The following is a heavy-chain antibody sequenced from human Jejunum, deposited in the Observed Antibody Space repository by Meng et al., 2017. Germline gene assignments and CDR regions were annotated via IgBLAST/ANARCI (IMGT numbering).Heavy chain of an antibody. D-gene: IGHD3-10*01. V-gene: IGHV4-38-2*02. J-gene: IGHJ5*02. CDR2: INHSGTT. Sequence: SETLSLTCTVSGYSISSGYSWVWIRQPPGKGLEWFATINHSGTTYYNPSLKSRVTISVDTSKNQFSLNLRSVTAADTAIYYCARYYSNSGNNWFDPWGQGTLVTVSS. CDR1: GYSISSGYS. CDR3: ARYYSNSGNNWFDP.